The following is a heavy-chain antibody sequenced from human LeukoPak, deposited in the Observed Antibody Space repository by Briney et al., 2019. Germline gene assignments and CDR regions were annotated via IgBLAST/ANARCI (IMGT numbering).Heavy chain of an antibody. CDR3: ARSGPYSSSWYNY. Sequence: SETLSLTCAVYGGSFSGYYWSWIRQPPGKGLEWIGEINHSGSTNYNPSLKSRVTISVDTSKNQFSLKLSSVTAANTAVYYCARSGPYSSSWYNYWGQGTLVTVSS. CDR2: INHSGST. J-gene: IGHJ4*02. D-gene: IGHD6-13*01. CDR1: GGSFSGYY. V-gene: IGHV4-34*01.